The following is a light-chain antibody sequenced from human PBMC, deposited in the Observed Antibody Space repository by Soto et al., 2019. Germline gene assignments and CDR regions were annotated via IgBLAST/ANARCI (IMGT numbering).Light chain of an antibody. CDR1: SSDVGGYNY. V-gene: IGLV2-8*01. CDR2: EVN. Sequence: QSALTQPPSASGSPGQSVTISCTGTSSDVGGYNYVSWYQQHPGKAPKVMIYEVNKRPSGVPDRFSGSKSGNTASLTVSGLQAEDEADYFCKSYTGINNWVFGGGTKLPVL. J-gene: IGLJ3*02. CDR3: KSYTGINNWV.